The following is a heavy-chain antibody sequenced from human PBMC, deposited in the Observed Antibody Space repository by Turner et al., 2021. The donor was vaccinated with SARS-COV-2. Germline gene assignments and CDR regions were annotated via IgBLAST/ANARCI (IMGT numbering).Heavy chain of an antibody. CDR1: GGSISSCSYY. CDR3: ARRSSRLGNWYFDL. V-gene: IGHV4-39*01. CDR2: MYYSGST. Sequence: QLQLQESGPGLVKPSETLSLTRTVSGGSISSCSYYWGRIRQPPGKGLEWIGSMYYSGSTYYNPSLKSRVTISVDTSKNQFSLKLSSVAAAGTAVYYCARRSSRLGNWYFDLWGRGTLVTVSS. J-gene: IGHJ2*01. D-gene: IGHD2-15*01.